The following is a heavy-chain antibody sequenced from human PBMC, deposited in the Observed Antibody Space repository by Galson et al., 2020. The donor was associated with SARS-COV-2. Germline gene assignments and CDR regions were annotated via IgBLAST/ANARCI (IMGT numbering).Heavy chain of an antibody. Sequence: SETLSLTCTVSGYSINNGYYWASIRHPPGKGLEWIGNINRSGSASYSPSLKSRLTISVDTSKNQFSLKLNSVTAADTAVYYCARDDYYASGSPGTFESWGQGTLVTVSS. V-gene: IGHV4-38-2*02. J-gene: IGHJ4*02. CDR1: GYSINNGYY. CDR2: INRSGSA. D-gene: IGHD3-10*01. CDR3: ARDDYYASGSPGTFES.